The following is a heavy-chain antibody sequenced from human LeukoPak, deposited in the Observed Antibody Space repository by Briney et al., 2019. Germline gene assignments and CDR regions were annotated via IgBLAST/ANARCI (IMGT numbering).Heavy chain of an antibody. CDR2: ISSSGSTI. CDR3: ARDLYGDYVLGTRAFYYYYYMDV. D-gene: IGHD4-17*01. V-gene: IGHV3-48*03. J-gene: IGHJ6*03. CDR1: GFTFSSYE. Sequence: GGSLRLSCAASGFTFSSYEMNWVRQAPGKGLEWVSYISSSGSTIYYADSVKGRFTISRDNAKNSLYLQMNSLRAEDTAVYYCARDLYGDYVLGTRAFYYYYYMDVWGKGTTVTISS.